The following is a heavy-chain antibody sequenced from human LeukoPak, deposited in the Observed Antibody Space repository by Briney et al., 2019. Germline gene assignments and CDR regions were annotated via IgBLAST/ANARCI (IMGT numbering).Heavy chain of an antibody. CDR1: GYSISSGYY. CDR2: IYHSGST. D-gene: IGHD3-9*01. CDR3: ARLLRYFDWLLWEGYFDY. Sequence: SETLSLTCAVSGYSISSGYYWGWIRPPPGKGLEWIGSIYHSGSTYYNPSLKSRVTISVDTSKNQFSLKLSSVTAADTAVYYCARLLRYFDWLLWEGYFDYWSQGTLVTVSS. J-gene: IGHJ4*02. V-gene: IGHV4-38-2*01.